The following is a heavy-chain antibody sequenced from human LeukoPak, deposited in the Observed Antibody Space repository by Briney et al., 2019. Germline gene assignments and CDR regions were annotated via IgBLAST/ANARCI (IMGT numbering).Heavy chain of an antibody. D-gene: IGHD1-26*01. CDR1: AFSLNAYN. CDR2: ISYTGTYI. V-gene: IGHV3-21*04. Sequence: GRSLRLSCAASAFSLNAYNMNWVRQAPGKGLEWVSSISYTGTYIYYADSVKGRFTISGDNAQNSLYLQMNSLRAEDTAIYYCVRDRGTYRPIDYWGQGTLVTVSS. J-gene: IGHJ4*02. CDR3: VRDRGTYRPIDY.